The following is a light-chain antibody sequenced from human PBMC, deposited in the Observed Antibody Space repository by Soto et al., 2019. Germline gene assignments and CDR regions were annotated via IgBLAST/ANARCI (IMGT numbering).Light chain of an antibody. CDR3: SSYTDRNNLV. Sequence: QSVLTQPPSASGSPGQSVTISCTGTSSDVGKYDYVSWFQHHPGKAPKVMIYDVSKRPSGVPDRLSGSKSGNTASLTVSALQAEDEADYYCSSYTDRNNLVFGTGTKVTVL. CDR2: DVS. CDR1: SSDVGKYDY. J-gene: IGLJ1*01. V-gene: IGLV2-8*01.